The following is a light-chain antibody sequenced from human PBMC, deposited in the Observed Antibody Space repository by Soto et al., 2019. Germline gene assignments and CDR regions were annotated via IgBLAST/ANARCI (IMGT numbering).Light chain of an antibody. J-gene: IGKJ2*01. Sequence: DIPMTQSPSSVSASVGDRVTITCRASQRISSWVAWYQQKPGKAPNLLIYAASTLQSGVPSRFSGSGSGTDFTLTISSLQPDDFATYYCQQANSFPPTFGQGTKVEIK. CDR3: QQANSFPPT. CDR1: QRISSW. CDR2: AAS. V-gene: IGKV1-12*01.